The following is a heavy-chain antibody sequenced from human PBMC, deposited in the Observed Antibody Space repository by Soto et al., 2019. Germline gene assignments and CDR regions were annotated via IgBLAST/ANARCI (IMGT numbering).Heavy chain of an antibody. V-gene: IGHV4-39*01. D-gene: IGHD2-2*01. CDR1: GGSISSSSYY. J-gene: IGHJ6*03. CDR3: ARTRSPKYYYYYYYMDV. Sequence: QLQLQESGPGLVKPSETLSLTCTVSGGSISSSSYYWGWIRQPPGKGLEWIGSIYYSGSTYYNPSLKSRVTISVDTSKNQFSLKLSSVTAADTAVYYCARTRSPKYYYYYYYMDVWGKGTTVTVSS. CDR2: IYYSGST.